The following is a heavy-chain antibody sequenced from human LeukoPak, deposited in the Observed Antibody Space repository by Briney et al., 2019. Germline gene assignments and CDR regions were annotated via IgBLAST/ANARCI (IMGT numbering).Heavy chain of an antibody. Sequence: GGSLRLSCTASGFTFSTYWMSWVRQAPGKGLEWVANIKHDGSEMFYVDSVKGRFTISRDNAKNSLYLQMNSLRAEDTAVYYCARDWGYCSGDGCQERFDYWGQGTLATVSS. D-gene: IGHD2-15*01. CDR3: ARDWGYCSGDGCQERFDY. V-gene: IGHV3-7*05. J-gene: IGHJ4*02. CDR1: GFTFSTYW. CDR2: IKHDGSEM.